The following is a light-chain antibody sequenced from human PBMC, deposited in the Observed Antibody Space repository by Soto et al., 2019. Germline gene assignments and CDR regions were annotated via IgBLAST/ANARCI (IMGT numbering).Light chain of an antibody. V-gene: IGLV2-14*01. CDR3: SSYTSSSTLV. Sequence: QSALTQPASVSGSPGQSITISCTGTSSDVGGYNYVSWYQQHPGKAPKLMIYEVSNRPSGVSNHFSGSKSGNTASLTISGLQAEDEADYYCSSYTSSSTLVFGRGTQLTVL. J-gene: IGLJ2*01. CDR1: SSDVGGYNY. CDR2: EVS.